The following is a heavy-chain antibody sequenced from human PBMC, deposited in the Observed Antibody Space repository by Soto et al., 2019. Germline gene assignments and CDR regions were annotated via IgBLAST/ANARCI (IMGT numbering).Heavy chain of an antibody. CDR1: GDSISSYS. J-gene: IGHJ6*02. Sequence: PSETLSLTCTVSGDSISSYSWSWIRQPPGKGLEWIGYIYYSGSTNYNPSLKSRVTISVDTSKNQFSLKLSSVTAADTAVYYCARLTYSSSWYYYYGMDVWGQGTTVTVSS. V-gene: IGHV4-59*08. D-gene: IGHD6-13*01. CDR2: IYYSGST. CDR3: ARLTYSSSWYYYYGMDV.